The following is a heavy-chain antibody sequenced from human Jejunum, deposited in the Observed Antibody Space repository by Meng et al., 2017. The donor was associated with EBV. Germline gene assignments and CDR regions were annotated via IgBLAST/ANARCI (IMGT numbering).Heavy chain of an antibody. J-gene: IGHJ5*02. D-gene: IGHD5-24*01. Sequence: QLQEWGPGLVKPSQTLSLTCGVSDVSVNSDGYYWSWIRQPPGKGLEWIGYMSYSGSANYNPSLDGRITISLGRSKNQFSLKLTSVTAADTAIYFCTTERPGAGYFDPWGRGTLVTVSS. CDR2: MSYSGSA. CDR1: DVSVNSDGYY. CDR3: TTERPGAGYFDP. V-gene: IGHV4-30-4*01.